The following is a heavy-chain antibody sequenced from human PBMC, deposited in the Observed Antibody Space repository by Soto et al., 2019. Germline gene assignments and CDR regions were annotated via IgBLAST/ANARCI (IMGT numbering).Heavy chain of an antibody. CDR3: ARYSGYDSFFDY. D-gene: IGHD5-12*01. CDR1: GFTFSRYA. V-gene: IGHV3-30-3*01. J-gene: IGHJ4*02. CDR2: ISHDGTNI. Sequence: GGSLRLSCAGSGFTFSRYALHWVRQAPGKGLEWVASISHDGTNIYYADSVKGRFTISRDDSKNTLYLQMNSLSAEDTAVYYCARYSGYDSFFDYWGQGILVTVYS.